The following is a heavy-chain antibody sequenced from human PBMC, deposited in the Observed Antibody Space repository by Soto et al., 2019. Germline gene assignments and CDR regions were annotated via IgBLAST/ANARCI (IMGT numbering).Heavy chain of an antibody. CDR1: GYTFTGKY. V-gene: IGHV1-2*02. CDR3: ARDIVSTTGCFYP. J-gene: IGHJ5*02. CDR2: INPNSGVT. D-gene: IGHD5-12*01. Sequence: ASLKVSCKASGYTFTGKYFHWVRQAPGQGLEWMGWINPNSGVTNYAEKFQGRVTLTRDTSLSTPHTDLPRLNSDDTAIYDCARDIVSTTGCFYPWGQGTRVTVSS.